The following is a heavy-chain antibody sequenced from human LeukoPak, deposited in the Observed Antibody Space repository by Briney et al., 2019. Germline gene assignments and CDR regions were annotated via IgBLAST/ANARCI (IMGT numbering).Heavy chain of an antibody. D-gene: IGHD2-2*01. J-gene: IGHJ5*02. CDR2: ISSSSSYI. V-gene: IGHV3-21*01. CDR1: GFTFSSYS. Sequence: GGSLRLSCAASGFTFSSYSMNWVRQAPGKGLEWVSSISSSSSYIYYADSMKGRFTISRDNAKNSLYLQMNSLRAEDTAVYYCAREGVPLVVPAAMTGDNWFDPWGQGTLVTVSS. CDR3: AREGVPLVVPAAMTGDNWFDP.